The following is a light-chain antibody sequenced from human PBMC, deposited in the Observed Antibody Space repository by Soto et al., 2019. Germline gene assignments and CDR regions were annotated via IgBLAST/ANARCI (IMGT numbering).Light chain of an antibody. CDR3: SSYTNSNTFV. CDR2: EVS. CDR1: SSDVGNYNR. J-gene: IGLJ1*01. V-gene: IGLV2-18*02. Sequence: QSALTQPPSVSGSPGQSVAISCTGTSSDVGNYNRVSWYQQPPGTAPKLMIYEVSNRPSGVPDRFSGSKSGNTASLTFSGLQAEDEADYYCSSYTNSNTFVFGTGTKVTVL.